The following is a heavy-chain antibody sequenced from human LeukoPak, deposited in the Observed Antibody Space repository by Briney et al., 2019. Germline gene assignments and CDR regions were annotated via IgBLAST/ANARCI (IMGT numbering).Heavy chain of an antibody. CDR1: GFIFSSYW. Sequence: PGGSLRLSCAVSGFIFSSYWMSWVRQAPGKGLEWVANIKQGGTEKYYVDSVKGRFTISRDNAKNSLYLQTNSLRAEDTAVYYCARVRGDYWFDFWGQGTLVTVSS. J-gene: IGHJ4*02. D-gene: IGHD4-17*01. CDR3: ARVRGDYWFDF. CDR2: IKQGGTEK. V-gene: IGHV3-7*04.